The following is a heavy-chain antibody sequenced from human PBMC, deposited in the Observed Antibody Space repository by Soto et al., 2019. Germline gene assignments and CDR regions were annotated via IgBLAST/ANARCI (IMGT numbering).Heavy chain of an antibody. V-gene: IGHV3-30*18. J-gene: IGHJ6*02. D-gene: IGHD6-19*01. CDR3: AKVTDSSGWYPYYYGIDV. CDR2: ISYEGSKE. CDR1: GFTFNIYG. Sequence: QVQLVESGGGVVQPGKSLRLSCAASGFTFNIYGMQWVRQAPGKGLEWVAVISYEGSKEYYGDSVKGRFTISRDNSKNTLYLQMNSLRREDTAVYYCAKVTDSSGWYPYYYGIDVWGQGPTVTISS.